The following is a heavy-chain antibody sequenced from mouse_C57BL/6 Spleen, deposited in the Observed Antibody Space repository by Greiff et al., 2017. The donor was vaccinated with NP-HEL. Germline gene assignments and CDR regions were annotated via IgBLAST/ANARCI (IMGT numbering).Heavy chain of an antibody. V-gene: IGHV5-4*01. CDR2: ISDGGSYT. J-gene: IGHJ4*01. CDR1: GFTFSSYA. D-gene: IGHD1-1*01. CDR3: ARGFITTVVESAMDY. Sequence: EVQLVESGGGLVKPGGSLKLSCAASGFTFSSYAMSWVRQTPEKRLEWVATISDGGSYTYYPDNVKGRFTISRDNAKNNLYLQMSHLKSEDTAMYYCARGFITTVVESAMDYWGQGTSVTVSS.